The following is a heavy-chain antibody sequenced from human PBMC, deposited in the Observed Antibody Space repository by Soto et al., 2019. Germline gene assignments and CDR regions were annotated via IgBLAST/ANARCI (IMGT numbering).Heavy chain of an antibody. CDR2: IKSKSDGGAA. D-gene: IGHD6-19*01. CDR3: TSEMRHSSGWYGAFDI. CDR1: GFTFTNAW. Sequence: GGTLRLSCTTSGFTFTNAWMDWVRQAPGQGLEWVGRIKSKSDGGAADYPAPVTDRFIISRDDSKNTLYLQIYSLKTEDTAVYYCTSEMRHSSGWYGAFDIWGQGTMVTVSS. J-gene: IGHJ3*02. V-gene: IGHV3-15*01.